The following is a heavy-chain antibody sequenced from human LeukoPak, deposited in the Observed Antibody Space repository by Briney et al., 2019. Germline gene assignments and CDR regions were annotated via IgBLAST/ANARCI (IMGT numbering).Heavy chain of an antibody. J-gene: IGHJ4*02. CDR2: IFDTGST. CDR3: ASTRRAAVAGRFDS. Sequence: PSETLSLTCTVSGGSISTIPLYWGWIRQPPGKGLEWIGSIFDTGSTYDNPSLESRVTMSVDESKNQFSLRVHFVSAADTAVYYCASTRRAAVAGRFDSWGQGTLVTVSS. D-gene: IGHD6-19*01. CDR1: GGSISTIPLY. V-gene: IGHV4-39*07.